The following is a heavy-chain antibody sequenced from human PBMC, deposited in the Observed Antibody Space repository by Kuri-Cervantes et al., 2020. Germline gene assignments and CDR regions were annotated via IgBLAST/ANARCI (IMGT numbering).Heavy chain of an antibody. CDR2: IKQDGSEK. Sequence: GGSLRLSCAASGFTFSSYWMSWVRQAPGKGLEWVANIKQDGSEKYYVDSVKGRFTISRDNAKNSLYLQMNSLRDEDTAVYYCARDRWNDLYYYGMDVWGQGTTVTVSS. CDR3: ARDRWNDLYYYGMDV. J-gene: IGHJ6*02. CDR1: GFTFSSYW. V-gene: IGHV3-7*01. D-gene: IGHD1-1*01.